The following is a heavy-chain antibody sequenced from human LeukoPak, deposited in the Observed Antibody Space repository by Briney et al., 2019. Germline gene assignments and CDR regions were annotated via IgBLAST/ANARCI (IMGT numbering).Heavy chain of an antibody. Sequence: GGSLRLSCAASGYTFSSYEMNWVRQAPGKGLEWVSYISSSGSTIYYADSVKGRFTISRDNAKNSLYLQMNSLRAEDTAVYYCASVYGSGSYFHYYYGMDVWGQGTTVTVSS. D-gene: IGHD3-10*01. V-gene: IGHV3-48*03. CDR3: ASVYGSGSYFHYYYGMDV. J-gene: IGHJ6*02. CDR1: GYTFSSYE. CDR2: ISSSGSTI.